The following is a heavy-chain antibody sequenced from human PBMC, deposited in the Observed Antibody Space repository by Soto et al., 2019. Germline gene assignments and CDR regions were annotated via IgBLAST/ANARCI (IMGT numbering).Heavy chain of an antibody. D-gene: IGHD2-2*01. CDR2: ISSSSSYI. V-gene: IGHV3-21*01. Sequence: GVLRLSCAASGFTFMSYSMKWFLQSAVKVLEWVSSISSSSSYIYYADSVKGRFTISRDNAKNSLYLQMNSLRAEDTAVYYCARDQDATRNYYYYYGMDVWGQGTTVTVSS. J-gene: IGHJ6*02. CDR1: GFTFMSYS. CDR3: ARDQDATRNYYYYYGMDV.